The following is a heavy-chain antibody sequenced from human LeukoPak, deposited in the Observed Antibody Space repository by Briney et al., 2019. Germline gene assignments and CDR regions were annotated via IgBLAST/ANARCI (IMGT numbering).Heavy chain of an antibody. J-gene: IGHJ4*02. Sequence: SETLSLTCAVYGGSFSGYYWTWIRQPPGKGLEWIGEINHSGSTNYNPSLKSRVTISVDTSKNQFSLKLSSVTAADTAVYYCAINDHYFRGTSCYDDWGEGTLVTVSS. V-gene: IGHV4-34*01. CDR1: GGSFSGYY. D-gene: IGHD2-2*01. CDR2: INHSGST. CDR3: AINDHYFRGTSCYDD.